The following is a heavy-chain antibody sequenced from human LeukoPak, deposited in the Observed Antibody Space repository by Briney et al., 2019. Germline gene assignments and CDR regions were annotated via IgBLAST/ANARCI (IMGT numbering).Heavy chain of an antibody. D-gene: IGHD6-13*01. J-gene: IGHJ4*02. V-gene: IGHV4-34*01. CDR1: GGSFSGYY. Sequence: SETLSLTCAVYGGSFSGYYWSWIRQPPGKGLEWIGEINHSGSTNYNPSLKSRVTISVDTSKNQFSLRLTSVTAADTAIYYCASRLHFYSMTWYNFDFWGQGTLVTVSS. CDR2: INHSGST. CDR3: ASRLHFYSMTWYNFDF.